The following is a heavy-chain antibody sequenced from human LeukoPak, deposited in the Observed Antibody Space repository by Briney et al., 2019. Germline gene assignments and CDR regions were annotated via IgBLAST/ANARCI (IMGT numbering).Heavy chain of an antibody. Sequence: GGSLRLSCAASGFTFSSYGMHWVRQAPGKGLEWVAVIWYDGSNKYYADPVKGRFTISRDNSKNTLYLQMNSLRAEDTAVYYCAKDMGKMTTPGGWFDPWGQGTLVTVSS. CDR2: IWYDGSNK. V-gene: IGHV3-33*06. CDR1: GFTFSSYG. J-gene: IGHJ5*02. D-gene: IGHD4-11*01. CDR3: AKDMGKMTTPGGWFDP.